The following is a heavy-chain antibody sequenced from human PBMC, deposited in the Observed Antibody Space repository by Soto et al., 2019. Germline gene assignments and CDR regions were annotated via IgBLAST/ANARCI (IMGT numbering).Heavy chain of an antibody. J-gene: IGHJ5*02. V-gene: IGHV3-21*02. Sequence: EVQLVESGGGLVKPGGSLRLSCAASGFTFRSFTMNWVRQAPGKGLEWVSTISSNSAYIYYTDALRGRFTISRDNAKKALHLQMNSLRAEDTDVYYCTRDASRDSSARGWFDPWGPGTLVTVSS. D-gene: IGHD6-13*01. CDR3: TRDASRDSSARGWFDP. CDR1: GFTFRSFT. CDR2: ISSNSAYI.